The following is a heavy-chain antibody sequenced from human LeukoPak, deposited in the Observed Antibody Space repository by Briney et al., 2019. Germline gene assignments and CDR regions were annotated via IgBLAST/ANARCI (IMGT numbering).Heavy chain of an antibody. Sequence: GRSLRLSCAASGFTFSSYGMHWVRQAPGKGLEWVAVISYDGSNKYYADSVKGRFTISRDNSKNTLYLQMNSLRAEDTAVYYCATYYYGSGSPPDAFDIWGQGTMVTVSS. CDR3: ATYYYGSGSPPDAFDI. J-gene: IGHJ3*02. D-gene: IGHD3-10*01. V-gene: IGHV3-30*03. CDR1: GFTFSSYG. CDR2: ISYDGSNK.